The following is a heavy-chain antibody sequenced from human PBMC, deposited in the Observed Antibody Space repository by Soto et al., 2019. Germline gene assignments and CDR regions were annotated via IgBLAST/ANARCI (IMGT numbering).Heavy chain of an antibody. D-gene: IGHD3-10*01. J-gene: IGHJ5*02. CDR3: ARDYMVRGVMRWFDP. CDR2: INHSGST. V-gene: IGHV4-34*01. CDR1: GGSFSGYY. Sequence: SETLSLTCAVYGGSFSGYYWRWIRQPPGKGLEWIGEINHSGSTNYNPSLKSRVTISVDTSKNQFSLKLSSVTAADTAVYYRARDYMVRGVMRWFDPWGQGTLVT.